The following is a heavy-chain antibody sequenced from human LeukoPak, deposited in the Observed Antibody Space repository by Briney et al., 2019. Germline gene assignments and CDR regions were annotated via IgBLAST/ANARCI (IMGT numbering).Heavy chain of an antibody. CDR1: GFTFSSYT. CDR2: ISSSSGYI. CDR3: ARYGALHDAFDI. D-gene: IGHD4-17*01. V-gene: IGHV3-21*04. J-gene: IGHJ3*02. Sequence: PGGSLRLSCEASGFTFSSYTLTWVRQAPGKGLEWVSSISSSSGYIYYADSVKGRFTISRDNAKRSLSLQMNSLRDEDTAMYYCARYGALHDAFDIWGQGTMVTVSS.